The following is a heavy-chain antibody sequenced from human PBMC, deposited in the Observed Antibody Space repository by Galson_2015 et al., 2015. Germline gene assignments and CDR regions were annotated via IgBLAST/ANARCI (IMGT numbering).Heavy chain of an antibody. CDR1: GFTFSAYW. D-gene: IGHD6-19*01. CDR2: INPAGGDK. CDR3: ARDIGAAGAVAGLDY. Sequence: SLRLSCATSGFTFSAYWMNWVRQASGQGLEWVADINPAGGDKYYGDSVKARFTISRDNAKNSLFLQMNSLRAEDTAVYYCARDIGAAGAVAGLDYWGQGILVTVSS. J-gene: IGHJ4*02. V-gene: IGHV3-7*03.